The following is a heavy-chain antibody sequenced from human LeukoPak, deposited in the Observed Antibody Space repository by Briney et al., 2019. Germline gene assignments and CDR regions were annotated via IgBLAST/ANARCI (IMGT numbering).Heavy chain of an antibody. D-gene: IGHD3-10*01. Sequence: PGGSLRLSCAASGFTFSDYYMSWVRQAPGKGLEWVGFIRSKAYGGTTEYAASVKGRFTISRDDSKSIAYLQMNSLKTEDTAVYYCTRDGSGSYYNDVSDYWGQGTLVTVSS. CDR1: GFTFSDYY. CDR3: TRDGSGSYYNDVSDY. J-gene: IGHJ4*02. V-gene: IGHV3-49*04. CDR2: IRSKAYGGTT.